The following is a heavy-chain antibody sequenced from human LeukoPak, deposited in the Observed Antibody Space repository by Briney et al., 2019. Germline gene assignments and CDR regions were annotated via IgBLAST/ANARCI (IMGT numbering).Heavy chain of an antibody. CDR1: GYTFSSNG. Sequence: ASVKVSCKASGYTFSSNGISWVRLAPGQGLEWMGWISAYNGNTYYAQKFQGRVTMTTDTSTNTAYMELRSLRSDDTAVYYCAREGRYYYYYMDVWGKGTTVTVSS. D-gene: IGHD3-10*01. CDR3: AREGRYYYYYMDV. V-gene: IGHV1-18*01. CDR2: ISAYNGNT. J-gene: IGHJ6*03.